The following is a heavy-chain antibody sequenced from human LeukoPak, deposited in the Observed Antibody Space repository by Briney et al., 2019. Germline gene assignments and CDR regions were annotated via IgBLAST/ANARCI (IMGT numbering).Heavy chain of an antibody. D-gene: IGHD2-15*01. CDR3: ARSEIVVVVAATHRSYYYYGTDV. CDR1: GGTFSSYA. Sequence: SVKVSCKASGGTFSSYAISWVRQAPGQGLEWMGGIIPIFGTANYAQKFQGRVTITADESTSTAYMELSSLRSEDTAVYYCARSEIVVVVAATHRSYYYYGTDVWGQGTTVTVSS. V-gene: IGHV1-69*13. CDR2: IIPIFGTA. J-gene: IGHJ6*02.